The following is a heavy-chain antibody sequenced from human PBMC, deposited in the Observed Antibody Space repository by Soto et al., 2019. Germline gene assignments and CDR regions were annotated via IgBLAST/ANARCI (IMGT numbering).Heavy chain of an antibody. CDR2: ISREGSST. CDR3: TRGQAGPYGMDV. Sequence: EVQLVESGGGLVQPGGSLRLCCAASGFTLSSYWMHWVRQAPGKGLVWVSRISREGSSTAYADSVKGRFTISRDNAKNTLNLQTNSLRAEDTAVYYCTRGQAGPYGMDVWGQGTTVTVSS. CDR1: GFTLSSYW. J-gene: IGHJ6*02. V-gene: IGHV3-74*01.